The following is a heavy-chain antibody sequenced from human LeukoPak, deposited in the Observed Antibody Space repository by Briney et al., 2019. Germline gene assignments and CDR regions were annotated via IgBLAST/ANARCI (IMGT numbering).Heavy chain of an antibody. CDR2: IIPILGIA. V-gene: IGHV1-69*04. J-gene: IGHJ4*02. D-gene: IGHD3-10*01. Sequence: SVKVSCKASGGTFSSYAISWVRQAPGQGLEWMGRIIPILGIANYAQKFQGRVTMTRDTSTSTVYMELSSLRSEDTAVYYCAREDYYGSGSYYKPWGQGTLVTVSS. CDR1: GGTFSSYA. CDR3: AREDYYGSGSYYKP.